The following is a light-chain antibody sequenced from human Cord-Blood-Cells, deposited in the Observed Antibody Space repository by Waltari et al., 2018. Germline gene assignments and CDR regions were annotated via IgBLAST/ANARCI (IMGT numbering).Light chain of an antibody. J-gene: IGLJ2*01. CDR1: SSDVGGYNY. Sequence: QSALTQPRPVSGSPGQSVTISSTGTSSDVGGYNYVSWYQQHPGKAPKLMIYDVSKRPSGVPDRFSGSKSGNTASLTISGLQAEDEADYYCCSYAGSFVVFGGGTKLTVL. V-gene: IGLV2-11*01. CDR3: CSYAGSFVV. CDR2: DVS.